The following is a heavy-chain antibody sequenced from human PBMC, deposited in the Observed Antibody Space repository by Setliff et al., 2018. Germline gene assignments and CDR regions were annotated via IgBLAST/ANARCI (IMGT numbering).Heavy chain of an antibody. V-gene: IGHV4-39*02. CDR3: ARVGIAVAGYPYNWFDP. D-gene: IGHD6-19*01. Sequence: PSETLSLTCTASGGSITSSSYYWGWVRQPPGKGLEWIGTIFWSGTTYYNPSLNSRGTISVDTSRDHFSLRLSSVTAADTAVYYCARVGIAVAGYPYNWFDPWGQGTLVTVSS. CDR1: GGSITSSSYY. J-gene: IGHJ5*02. CDR2: IFWSGTT.